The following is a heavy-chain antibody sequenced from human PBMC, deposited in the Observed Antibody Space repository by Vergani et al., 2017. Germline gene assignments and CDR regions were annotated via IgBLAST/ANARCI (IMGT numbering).Heavy chain of an antibody. CDR2: INPNSGGT. J-gene: IGHJ6*03. D-gene: IGHD2-2*01. CDR1: GYTFTGYY. CDR3: ARGDNIVVVPETAVGRYYYYYMDV. V-gene: IGHV1-2*02. Sequence: QVQLVPSGAEVKKPGASVTVSCKASGYTFTGYYMHWVRQAPGQGLEWMGWINPNSGGTNYAQKFQGRVTMTRDTSISTAYMELSRLRSDDTAVYYCARGDNIVVVPETAVGRYYYYYMDVWGKGTTVTVSS.